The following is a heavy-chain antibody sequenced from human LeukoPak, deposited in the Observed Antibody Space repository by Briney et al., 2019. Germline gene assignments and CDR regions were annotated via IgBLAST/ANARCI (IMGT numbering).Heavy chain of an antibody. CDR1: GYTFTTYA. CDR3: ARTRAPYYYASGSSDF. D-gene: IGHD3-10*01. V-gene: IGHV7-4-1*02. Sequence: ASVKVSCKASGYTFTTYAMNWVRQAPGQGLEWMGWINTNTGSPNYAQGFTGRFVFSLDTSVSTAYLQITSLKAEDTAVYYCARTRAPYYYASGSSDFWGQGTPVTVSS. J-gene: IGHJ4*02. CDR2: INTNTGSP.